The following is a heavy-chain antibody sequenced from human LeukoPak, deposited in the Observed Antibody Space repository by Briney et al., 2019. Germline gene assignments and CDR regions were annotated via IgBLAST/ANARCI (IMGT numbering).Heavy chain of an antibody. D-gene: IGHD3-9*01. CDR2: ISYDGSNK. V-gene: IGHV3-30*04. CDR3: VSSQQNFDWLSAVDY. CDR1: GFTFSSYA. J-gene: IGHJ4*02. Sequence: PGGSLRLSCAASGFTFSSYAMHWVRQAPGKGLEWVAVISYDGSNKYYADSVKGRFTISRDNSKNTLYLQMNSLRAEDTAVYYCVSSQQNFDWLSAVDYWGQGTLVTVSS.